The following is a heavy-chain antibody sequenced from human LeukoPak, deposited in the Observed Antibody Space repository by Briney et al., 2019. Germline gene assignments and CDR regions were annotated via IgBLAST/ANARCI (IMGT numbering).Heavy chain of an antibody. CDR2: INHSGST. CDR3: ARRRSQASVEAAARGRWWFDP. V-gene: IGHV4-34*01. J-gene: IGHJ5*02. Sequence: PSETLSLTCAVYGGSFSGYYCSWIRQPPGKGLEWIGEINHSGSTNYNPSLKSRVTISVDTSKNQFSLKLSSVTAADTAVYYCARRRSQASVEAAARGRWWFDPWGQGTLVTVPS. D-gene: IGHD6-13*01. CDR1: GGSFSGYY.